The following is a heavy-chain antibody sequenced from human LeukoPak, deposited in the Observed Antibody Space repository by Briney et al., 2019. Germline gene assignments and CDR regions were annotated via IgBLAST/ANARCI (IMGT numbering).Heavy chain of an antibody. CDR2: ISSSGSTI. D-gene: IGHD3-10*02. CDR1: GFTFSSYE. V-gene: IGHV3-48*03. CDR3: AELGITTIGGV. J-gene: IGHJ6*01. Sequence: GGSLTLSCAASGFTFSSYEMNWVRQAPRTGLERVSYISSSGSTIYYEDSVKGRFTIFRDNANNSLYLQMICLRDEETAVYYCAELGITTIGGVWGKRATVTMSS.